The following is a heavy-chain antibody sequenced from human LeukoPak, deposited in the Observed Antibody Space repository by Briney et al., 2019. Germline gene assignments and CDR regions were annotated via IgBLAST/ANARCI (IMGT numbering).Heavy chain of an antibody. J-gene: IGHJ4*02. D-gene: IGHD6-19*01. Sequence: PGGSLRLSCVSSGFTFSTYWMMWFRQAPGRGLEWVATIDKDGGQEYYVDSVKGRFTISRDNSKNTLYLQMNSLRSEDTAVYYCARVPLVGSSGFYFDYWGQGTLVTVSS. CDR3: ARVPLVGSSGFYFDY. CDR2: IDKDGGQE. V-gene: IGHV3-7*03. CDR1: GFTFSTYW.